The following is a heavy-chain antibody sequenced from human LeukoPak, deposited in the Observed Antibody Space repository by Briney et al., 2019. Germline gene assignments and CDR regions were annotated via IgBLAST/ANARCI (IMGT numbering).Heavy chain of an antibody. D-gene: IGHD6-6*01. CDR3: AKGSSSSSYSSIDY. J-gene: IGHJ4*02. V-gene: IGHV3-23*01. CDR1: GFTFSSYA. Sequence: GGSLRLSCAASGFTFSSYAMSWVRQAPGKGLEWVSVISGSGDSTFYADSVRGGSTISRDNSKNTLSLQMNSLRAEDTAVYYCAKGSSSSSYSSIDYWGQGTLVTVSS. CDR2: ISGSGDST.